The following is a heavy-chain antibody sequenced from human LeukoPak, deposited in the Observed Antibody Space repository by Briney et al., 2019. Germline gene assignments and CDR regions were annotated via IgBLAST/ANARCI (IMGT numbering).Heavy chain of an antibody. CDR1: GGTFSSYA. Sequence: SVKVSCKASGGTFSSYAISWVRQAPGQGLEWMAGIIPIFGTANYAQKFQGRVTITADESTSTACMELSSLRSEDTAVYYCARSNDYSILGVLYYWGQGTLVTVSS. J-gene: IGHJ4*02. V-gene: IGHV1-69*13. CDR2: IIPIFGTA. D-gene: IGHD4-11*01. CDR3: ARSNDYSILGVLYY.